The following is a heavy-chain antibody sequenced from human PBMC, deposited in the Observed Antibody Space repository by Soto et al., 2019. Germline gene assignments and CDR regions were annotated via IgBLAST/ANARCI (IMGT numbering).Heavy chain of an antibody. V-gene: IGHV4-34*01. CDR1: GGSFSGYY. CDR2: INHSGST. J-gene: IGHJ6*03. CDR3: ARGLYYSNSNYYYYYMDG. D-gene: IGHD4-4*01. Sequence: PSETLSLTCAVYGGSFSGYYWSWIRQPPGKGLEWIGEINHSGSTNYNPSLKSRVTISVDTSKNQFSLKLSSVTAADTAVYYCARGLYYSNSNYYYYYMDGWGKGTTVTVAS.